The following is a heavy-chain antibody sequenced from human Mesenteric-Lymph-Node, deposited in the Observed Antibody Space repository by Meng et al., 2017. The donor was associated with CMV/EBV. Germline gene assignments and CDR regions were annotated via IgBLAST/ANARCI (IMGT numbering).Heavy chain of an antibody. CDR3: ARGGGYCISTSCLRTGEF. Sequence: GSLSGNYWTWIRQPPGKGLEWIGEVNHSGSTNYHPSLKSRVTIAVDTSNNQFSLKLTSVTAADTAVYYCARGGGYCISTSCLRTGEFWGQGTLVTVSS. V-gene: IGHV4-34*01. CDR2: VNHSGST. CDR1: GSLSGNY. D-gene: IGHD2-2*01. J-gene: IGHJ4*02.